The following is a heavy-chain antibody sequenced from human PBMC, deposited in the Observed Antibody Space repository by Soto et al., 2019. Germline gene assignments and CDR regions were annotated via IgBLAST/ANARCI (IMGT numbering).Heavy chain of an antibody. J-gene: IGHJ6*03. D-gene: IGHD5-12*01. Sequence: QLQLQESGPGLVKPSETLSLTCTVSGGSISSSSYYWGWIRQPPGQGLEWIGSIYYSGSTYYNPSPQSRVTISVDTCKNQFSLKLSSVTAADTAVYYCARIDSGFGRYYYYYMDVWGKGTTVTVSS. CDR3: ARIDSGFGRYYYYYMDV. V-gene: IGHV4-39*01. CDR1: GGSISSSSYY. CDR2: IYYSGST.